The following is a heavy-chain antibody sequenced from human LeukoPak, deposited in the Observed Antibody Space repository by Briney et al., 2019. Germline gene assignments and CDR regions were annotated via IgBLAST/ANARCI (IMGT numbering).Heavy chain of an antibody. J-gene: IGHJ4*02. Sequence: GGSLRLSCAASGLRLNNNAMSWLRQAPGKGLEWVSSISNSGASTYYADSVKGQFTISRDNSKNTLFLQMNSLRADDTAVYYCAKAGSTAWTAVDYWGQGTLVTVSS. D-gene: IGHD2-2*01. V-gene: IGHV3-23*01. CDR1: GLRLNNNA. CDR3: AKAGSTAWTAVDY. CDR2: ISNSGAST.